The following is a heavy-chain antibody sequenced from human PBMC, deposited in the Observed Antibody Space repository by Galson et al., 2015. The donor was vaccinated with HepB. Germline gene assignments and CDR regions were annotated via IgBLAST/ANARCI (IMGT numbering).Heavy chain of an antibody. J-gene: IGHJ6*02. Sequence: SVKVSCKASGYTFTGYYMHWVRQAPGQGLEWMGWINPNSGGTNYAQKFQGWVTMTRDTSISTAYMELSRLRSDDTAVYYCARAMGAYYYYGMDVWGQGTTVTASS. CDR3: ARAMGAYYYYGMDV. CDR1: GYTFTGYY. CDR2: INPNSGGT. V-gene: IGHV1-2*04. D-gene: IGHD3-10*01.